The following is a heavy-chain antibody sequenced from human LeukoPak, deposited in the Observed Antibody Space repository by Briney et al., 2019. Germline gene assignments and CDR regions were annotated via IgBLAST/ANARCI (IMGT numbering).Heavy chain of an antibody. CDR3: ARANKVATPFDY. V-gene: IGHV4-59*11. CDR1: GGSISSHY. CDR2: IYYSGST. Sequence: PSGTLCLTCTVSGGSISSHYWSWIRQPPGKGLEWVGYIYYSGSTNYNPSLKSRVTISVDTSKNQFSLKLSSVTAADTAVYYCARANKVATPFDYWGQGPLVTVSS. D-gene: IGHD5-12*01. J-gene: IGHJ4*02.